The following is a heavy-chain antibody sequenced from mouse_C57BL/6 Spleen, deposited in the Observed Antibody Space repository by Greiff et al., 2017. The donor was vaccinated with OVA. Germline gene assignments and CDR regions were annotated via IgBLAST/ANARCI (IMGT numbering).Heavy chain of an antibody. Sequence: EVQLVESGPGLVKPSQSLSLTCSVTGYSITSGYYWNWIRQFPGNKLEWMGYISYDGSNNYNPSLKNRISITRDTSKNQFFLKLNSVTTEDTATYYCASAFRAMDYWGQGTSVTVSS. CDR3: ASAFRAMDY. V-gene: IGHV3-6*01. CDR1: GYSITSGYY. J-gene: IGHJ4*01. CDR2: ISYDGSN.